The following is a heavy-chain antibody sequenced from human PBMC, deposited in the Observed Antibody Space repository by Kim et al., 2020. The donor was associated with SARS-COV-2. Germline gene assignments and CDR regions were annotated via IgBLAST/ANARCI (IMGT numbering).Heavy chain of an antibody. D-gene: IGHD3-10*01. J-gene: IGHJ4*02. Sequence: GGSLRLSCVASGFTFTTFPMSWVRQTPGKGPELVSTVNANVANTYYADSVKGRFTISRDNSKNTLSLQMNSLRAEDTAVYYCAKKWAGNYPFENWGQGTLVTVSS. CDR2: VNANVANT. CDR3: AKKWAGNYPFEN. V-gene: IGHV3-23*01. CDR1: GFTFTTFP.